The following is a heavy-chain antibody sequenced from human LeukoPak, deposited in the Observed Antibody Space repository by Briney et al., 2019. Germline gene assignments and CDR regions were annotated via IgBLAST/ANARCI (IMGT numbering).Heavy chain of an antibody. CDR1: GFTFSSYS. V-gene: IGHV3-21*01. D-gene: IGHD3-22*01. CDR2: ISSSSSYI. CDR3: AKDPLYYYDIAYFDY. J-gene: IGHJ4*02. Sequence: GGSLRLSCAASGFTFSSYSMNWVRQAPGKGLEWVSSISSSSSYIYYADSVKGRFTISRDNAKNSLYLQMNSLRAEDTAVYYCAKDPLYYYDIAYFDYWGQGTLVTVSS.